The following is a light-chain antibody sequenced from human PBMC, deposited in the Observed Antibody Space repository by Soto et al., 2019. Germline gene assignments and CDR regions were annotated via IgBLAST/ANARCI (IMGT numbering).Light chain of an antibody. V-gene: IGKV3-20*01. J-gene: IGKJ2*01. CDR1: QSVSSSY. CDR2: GAS. CDR3: QQYGSLPPVT. Sequence: EIVLTQSPGTLSLSPGERATLSCRASQSVSSSYLAWYQQKPGQAPRLLIYGASSRATGIPDRFSGSGSGTYFTLTISRLEPEDFAVYYCQQYGSLPPVTFGQGNKLEIK.